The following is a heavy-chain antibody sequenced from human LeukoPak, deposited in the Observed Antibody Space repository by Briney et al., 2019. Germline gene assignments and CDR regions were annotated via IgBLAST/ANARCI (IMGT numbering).Heavy chain of an antibody. V-gene: IGHV3-30*04. CDR2: IRYDGSNK. CDR1: GFTFSSYA. CDR3: ARRSAIALGGDY. J-gene: IGHJ4*02. Sequence: GGSLRLSCAASGFTFSSYAMHWVRQAPGKGLEWVAFIRYDGSNKYYADSVKGRFTISRDNSKNTLYLQMNSLRAEDTAVYYCARRSAIALGGDYWGQGTLVTVSS. D-gene: IGHD6-19*01.